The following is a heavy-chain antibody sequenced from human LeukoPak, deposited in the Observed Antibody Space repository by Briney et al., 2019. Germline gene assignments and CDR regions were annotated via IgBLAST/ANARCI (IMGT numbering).Heavy chain of an antibody. CDR2: IYHSGST. J-gene: IGHJ5*02. CDR3: AATAAGPHWFDP. CDR1: GGSISSGGYS. Sequence: SETLSLTCAVSGGSISSGGYSWSWIRQPPGKGLEWIGYIYHSGSTYYNPSLKSRVTISVDRSKNQFSPKLSSVTAADTAVYFCAATAAGPHWFDPWGQGTLVTVSS. D-gene: IGHD6-13*01. V-gene: IGHV4-30-2*01.